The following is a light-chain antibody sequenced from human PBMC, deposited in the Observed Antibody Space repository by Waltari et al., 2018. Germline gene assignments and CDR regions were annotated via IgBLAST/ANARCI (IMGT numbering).Light chain of an antibody. V-gene: IGLV3-19*01. CDR1: SLSTYS. CDR3: ASRDPTANAVV. Sequence: SSELTQNPAVSVALGQAVRIKCQGNSLSTYSADWYQQRPGQAPILVLFSTADRPSGIPDRFSGSSSRDTASLTITGTQAEDEADYYCASRDPTANAVVFGGGTKLTVL. CDR2: STA. J-gene: IGLJ2*01.